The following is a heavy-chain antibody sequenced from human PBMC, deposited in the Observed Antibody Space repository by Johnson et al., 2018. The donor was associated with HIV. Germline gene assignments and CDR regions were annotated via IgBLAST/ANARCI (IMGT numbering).Heavy chain of an antibody. CDR3: ARDFESAAGI. D-gene: IGHD6-13*01. V-gene: IGHV3-53*01. J-gene: IGHJ3*02. Sequence: VQLVESGGGLIQPGGSLRLSCAASGFTVSSNYMNWVRQAPGKGLEWVSVIYSGGSTFYADSVKGRFTISRDSSQNTLYLQMNNLRAEDTAVYYCARDFESAAGIWGQGTMVTVSS. CDR1: GFTVSSNY. CDR2: IYSGGST.